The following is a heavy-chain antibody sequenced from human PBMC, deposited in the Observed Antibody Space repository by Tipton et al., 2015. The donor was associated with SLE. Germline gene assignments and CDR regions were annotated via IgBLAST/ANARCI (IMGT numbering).Heavy chain of an antibody. Sequence: TLSLTCAVYGGSFSGYYWSWIRQPPGKGLEWIGEISHSGSTYYNPSLKSRVTISVDTSKNQFSLKLSSVTAADTAVYYCARQGLRQLVALDYWGQGTLVTVSS. CDR2: ISHSGST. CDR3: ARQGLRQLVALDY. V-gene: IGHV4-34*01. CDR1: GGSFSGYY. D-gene: IGHD6-13*01. J-gene: IGHJ4*02.